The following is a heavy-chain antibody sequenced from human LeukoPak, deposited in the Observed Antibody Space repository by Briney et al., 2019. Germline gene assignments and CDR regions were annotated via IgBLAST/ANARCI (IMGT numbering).Heavy chain of an antibody. CDR1: GFTFSSYE. CDR2: ISSSGSTI. Sequence: GGSLRLSCAASGFTFSSYEMNWVRQAPVKGLEWVSYISSSGSTIYYADSVKGRFTISRDNAKNSLYLQMNSLRAEDTAVYYCARTRGDYGDYAGYWGQGTLVTVSS. D-gene: IGHD4-17*01. J-gene: IGHJ4*02. V-gene: IGHV3-48*03. CDR3: ARTRGDYGDYAGY.